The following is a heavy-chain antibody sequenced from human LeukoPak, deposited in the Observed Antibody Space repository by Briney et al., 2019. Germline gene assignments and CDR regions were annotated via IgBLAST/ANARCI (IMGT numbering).Heavy chain of an antibody. J-gene: IGHJ6*04. Sequence: GASVKVSCKASGGTFSSYAISWVRQAPGQGLEWMGGIIPIFGTANYAQKFQGRVTITADESTSTAYMELSSLRSEDTAVYYCARVGYCSSTSCYYYYYGKDVWGKGTTVTVSS. V-gene: IGHV1-69*13. CDR2: IIPIFGTA. CDR3: ARVGYCSSTSCYYYYYGKDV. D-gene: IGHD2-2*01. CDR1: GGTFSSYA.